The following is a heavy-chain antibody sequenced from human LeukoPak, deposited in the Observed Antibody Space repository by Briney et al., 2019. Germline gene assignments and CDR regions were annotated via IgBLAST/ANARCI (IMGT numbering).Heavy chain of an antibody. CDR2: IYYSGST. V-gene: IGHV4-59*01. Sequence: SETLSLTCTVSGVSISSYYWSWIRQPPGKGLEWIGYIYYSGSTNYNPSLKSRVTISVDTSKNQFSLKLSSVTAADTAVYYCARDGLWWFDPWGQGTLVTVSS. J-gene: IGHJ5*02. CDR1: GVSISSYY. D-gene: IGHD2-21*01. CDR3: ARDGLWWFDP.